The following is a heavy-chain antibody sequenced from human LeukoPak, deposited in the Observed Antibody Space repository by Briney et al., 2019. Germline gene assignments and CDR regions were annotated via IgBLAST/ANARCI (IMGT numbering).Heavy chain of an antibody. CDR1: GYTFTSYG. V-gene: IGHV1-18*04. CDR2: ISAYNGNT. CDR3: ARERWFGGEMMFDY. Sequence: GASVKVPCKASGYTFTSYGINWVRQAPGQGLEWMGWISAYNGNTNYAQKLQGRVTMTTDTSTSTAYMELRSLRSDDTAVYYCARERWFGGEMMFDYWGQGTLVTVSS. D-gene: IGHD3-10*01. J-gene: IGHJ4*02.